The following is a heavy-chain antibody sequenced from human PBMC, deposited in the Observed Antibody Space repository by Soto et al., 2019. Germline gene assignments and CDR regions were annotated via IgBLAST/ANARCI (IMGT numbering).Heavy chain of an antibody. J-gene: IGHJ5*02. CDR1: GYTFTSYD. CDR3: ARSRIEAAGTVYH. V-gene: IGHV1-8*01. CDR2: MNPNSGNT. Sequence: ASVKVSCKASGYTFTSYDINWVRQATGQGLEWMGWMNPNSGNTGYAQKLQGRVTMTRNTSISTAYMELSSLRSEDMAVYYCARSRIEAAGTVYHWGQGTLVTVSS. D-gene: IGHD6-13*01.